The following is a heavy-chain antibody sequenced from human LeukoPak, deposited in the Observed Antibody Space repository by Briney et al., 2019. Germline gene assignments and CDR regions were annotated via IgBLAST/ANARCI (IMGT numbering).Heavy chain of an antibody. CDR1: GFTFSSYA. CDR2: ISGSGGST. Sequence: PGGSLRLSCAASGFTFSSYAMSWVRQAPGRGLEWVSAISGSGGSTYYADSVKGRFTISRDNSKNTLYLQMNSLRAEDTAVYYCAKVPNLDPLYCGGDCYTNWGQGTLVTVSS. CDR3: AKVPNLDPLYCGGDCYTN. D-gene: IGHD2-21*02. V-gene: IGHV3-23*01. J-gene: IGHJ4*02.